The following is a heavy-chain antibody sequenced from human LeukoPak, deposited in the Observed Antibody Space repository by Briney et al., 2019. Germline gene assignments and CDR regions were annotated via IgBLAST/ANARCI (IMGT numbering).Heavy chain of an antibody. CDR2: IYKSGST. J-gene: IGHJ4*02. V-gene: IGHV4-4*07. D-gene: IGHD3-22*01. Sequence: MASETLSLTCTVSGGSIGWDYWSWIRQSAGKGLEWIGRIYKSGSTNYNPSFRSRVTMSVDTSKNQFSLSVTSVTAADTAVYYCAREEYFQDSNGYSYYLHSWGQGSLVTVSS. CDR1: GGSIGWDY. CDR3: AREEYFQDSNGYSYYLHS.